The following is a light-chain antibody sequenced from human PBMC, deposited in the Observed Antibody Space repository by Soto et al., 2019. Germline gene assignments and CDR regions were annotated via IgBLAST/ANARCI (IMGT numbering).Light chain of an antibody. V-gene: IGKV3-15*01. CDR1: QSVSSN. J-gene: IGKJ4*01. Sequence: EIVMTQSPATLSVSPGERATLSCRASQSVSSNLAWYQQKPGQAPRLLIYGESTRATGVPDRLSGSGSGTEFILTISRLQSEDFAVYYCQKYSKWPLTCGGGTKVDIK. CDR2: GES. CDR3: QKYSKWPLT.